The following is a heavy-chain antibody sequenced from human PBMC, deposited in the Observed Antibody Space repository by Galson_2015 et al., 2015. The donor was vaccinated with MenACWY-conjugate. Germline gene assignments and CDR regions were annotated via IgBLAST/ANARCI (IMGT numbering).Heavy chain of an antibody. CDR3: ARVDFGGKFHDACDI. Sequence: SETLSLTCGVSGGSFVGYYWSWIRQPPGKGLEWLGEINHSRSIHYNLSLKSRVTISVDASQRQFSLKLSSVTAADTAVYYCARVDFGGKFHDACDIWGQGTLVTVSS. CDR2: INHSRSI. D-gene: IGHD4-23*01. J-gene: IGHJ3*02. V-gene: IGHV4-34*01. CDR1: GGSFVGYY.